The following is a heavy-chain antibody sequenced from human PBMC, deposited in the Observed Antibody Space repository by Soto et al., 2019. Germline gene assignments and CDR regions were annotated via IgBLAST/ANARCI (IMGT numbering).Heavy chain of an antibody. Sequence: QVQLVEAGGGVVQPGRSLRLSCAASGFTFSSYGMHWVRQAPGKGLEWVAVISYDGSNKYYEDYVKGRFTISRDNSKNTLYLQMNSLRAEDTVVYYCAKVYRIVVVTAPYDYWGQGTLVTVSS. J-gene: IGHJ4*02. CDR1: GFTFSSYG. V-gene: IGHV3-30*18. D-gene: IGHD2-21*02. CDR2: ISYDGSNK. CDR3: AKVYRIVVVTAPYDY.